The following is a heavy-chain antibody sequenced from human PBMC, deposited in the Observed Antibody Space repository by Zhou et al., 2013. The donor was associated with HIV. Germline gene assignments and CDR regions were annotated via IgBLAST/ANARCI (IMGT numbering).Heavy chain of an antibody. CDR3: NRGMQGWVNDAFDI. D-gene: IGHD3-16*01. CDR2: IIPVYGAT. CDR1: GGTFSSFA. J-gene: IGHJ3*02. Sequence: QVQLVQSGAEVKKPGSSVKVSCKASGGTFSSFAFSWVRQAPGQGLEWMGGIIPVYGATNYVQKFQGRVTMTRDTSTSTVNMQLGTLTSEDTAVYYCNRGMQGWVNDAFDIWGQGTVVTVSS. V-gene: IGHV1-69*05.